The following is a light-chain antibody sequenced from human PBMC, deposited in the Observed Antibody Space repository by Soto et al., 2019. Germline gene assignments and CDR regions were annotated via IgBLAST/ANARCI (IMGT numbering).Light chain of an antibody. CDR2: GAS. CDR3: QQYNL. V-gene: IGKV3-20*01. CDR1: QSVSNNY. J-gene: IGKJ1*01. Sequence: EIVLTQSPGTLSLSPGERAALPCRASQSVSNNYLAWYQQKPGQAPRLLIYGASNSATGIPDRFSGSGSGTDFTLTISSLQPDDFATYYCQQYNLFGQGTK.